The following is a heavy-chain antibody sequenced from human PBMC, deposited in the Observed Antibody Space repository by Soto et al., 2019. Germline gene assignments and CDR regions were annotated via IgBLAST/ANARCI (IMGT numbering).Heavy chain of an antibody. CDR1: GFTFSRFA. Sequence: EVQLLESGGGLVQPGGSLRLSCAVSGFTFSRFAMKWVRQAPGKGLEWVSVIRSSGDGIHYADSVKGRFTISRDNSKNTLNLQMNGLRAEDTAVYYCATYGQHLMDSWGQGTLVTVSS. CDR2: IRSSGDGI. J-gene: IGHJ4*02. V-gene: IGHV3-23*01. D-gene: IGHD4-17*01. CDR3: ATYGQHLMDS.